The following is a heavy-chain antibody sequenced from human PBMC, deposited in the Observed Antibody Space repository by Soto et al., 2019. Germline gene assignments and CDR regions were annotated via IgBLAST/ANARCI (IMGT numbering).Heavy chain of an antibody. V-gene: IGHV1-69*13. Sequence: GASVKVSCKASGGTFSSYAISWVRQAPGQGLEWMGGIIPIFGTANYAQKFQGRVTITADESTSTAYMELSSLRSEDTAVYYCARGYSRPSYFDYWGQGTLVTVSS. J-gene: IGHJ4*02. D-gene: IGHD6-6*01. CDR3: ARGYSRPSYFDY. CDR2: IIPIFGTA. CDR1: GGTFSSYA.